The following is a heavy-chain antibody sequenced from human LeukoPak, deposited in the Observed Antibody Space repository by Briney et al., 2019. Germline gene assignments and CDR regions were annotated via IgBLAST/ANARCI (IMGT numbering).Heavy chain of an antibody. V-gene: IGHV3-48*02. CDR1: GFTFSSYS. Sequence: GGSLRLSCAASGFTFSSYSMSWVRQAPGKGLEWVSYISSSSSTIYYADSVKGRFTISRDNAKNSLYLQMNSLRDEDTAVYYCARGNYDFWSGYHYYYYYMDVWGKGTTVTVSS. CDR2: ISSSSSTI. D-gene: IGHD3-3*01. J-gene: IGHJ6*03. CDR3: ARGNYDFWSGYHYYYYYMDV.